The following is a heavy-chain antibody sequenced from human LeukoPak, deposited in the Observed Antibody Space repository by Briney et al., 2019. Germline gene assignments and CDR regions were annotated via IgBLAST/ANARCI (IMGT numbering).Heavy chain of an antibody. CDR2: TVGGGDGT. J-gene: IGHJ4*02. D-gene: IGHD2-15*01. CDR3: AKQLGYCSDGSCYFPY. Sequence: GGSLRLSCAASGFTFSSTSMSWVRQAPGKGLEWVAVTVGGGDGTYYADSVQGRFTISRDNSKSTLCLQMNSLRAEDTAVYYCAKQLGYCSDGSCYFPYWGQGTLVTVSS. V-gene: IGHV3-23*01. CDR1: GFTFSSTS.